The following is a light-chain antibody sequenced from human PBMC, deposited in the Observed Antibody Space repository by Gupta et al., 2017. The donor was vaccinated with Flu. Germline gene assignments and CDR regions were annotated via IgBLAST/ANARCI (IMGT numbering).Light chain of an antibody. V-gene: IGLV2-8*01. CDR1: SSDVGGYNY. CDR2: EVS. CDR3: SAYAGSNNWV. Sequence: QSALTQPPSASGSPGPSVTISCTGTSSDVGGYNYVSWYQQHPANAPNLMIYEVSKRPAGVPDRFSGSKSGNTASLTVSGLQEEEEADYYCSAYAGSNNWVFGGGTKLTVL. J-gene: IGLJ3*02.